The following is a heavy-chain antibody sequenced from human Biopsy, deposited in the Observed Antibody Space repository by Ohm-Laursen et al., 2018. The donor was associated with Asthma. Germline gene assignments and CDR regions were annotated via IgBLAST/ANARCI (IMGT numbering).Heavy chain of an antibody. CDR1: GGSIRSHD. CDR3: ARLADCSGGACYSYGWFDP. D-gene: IGHD2-15*01. Sequence: SETLSLTCTVSGGSIRSHDWTWIRLPPGKGLEYIGDVSHTGSTNYNPSLKSRVTMSPDTSKNQFSLRLTSVIPADTAVYYCARLADCSGGACYSYGWFDPWGHGTRVTVSS. CDR2: VSHTGST. J-gene: IGHJ5*02. V-gene: IGHV4-59*11.